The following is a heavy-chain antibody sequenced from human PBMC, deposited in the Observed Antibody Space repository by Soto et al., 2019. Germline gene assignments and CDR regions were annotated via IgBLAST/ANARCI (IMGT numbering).Heavy chain of an antibody. J-gene: IGHJ4*02. CDR3: ARAGTITGAGKVHFF. D-gene: IGHD6-13*01. CDR1: GGSISSSSYY. Sequence: QLQLQESGPGLVKPSETLSLTCTVSGGSISSSSYYWGWIRQPPGKGLEWIGSIYYTGSTYYNPSLKSRVTISIDTSRIQFSLKLNSVTAADTAMYYCARAGTITGAGKVHFFWGQGTLVTVSS. V-gene: IGHV4-39*01. CDR2: IYYTGST.